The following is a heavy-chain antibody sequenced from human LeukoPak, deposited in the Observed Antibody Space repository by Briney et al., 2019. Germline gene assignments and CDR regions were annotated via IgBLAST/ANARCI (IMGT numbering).Heavy chain of an antibody. D-gene: IGHD5-12*01. CDR3: TRGDSGYARRGDV. V-gene: IGHV3-49*04. J-gene: IGHJ6*04. CDR2: IRSKAYGGTT. CDR1: GFTFGDYA. Sequence: GGSLRLSCTASGFTFGDYAMSWVRQAPGKGLEWVGFIRSKAYGGTTEYAASVKGRFTISRDDSKSIAYLQMNSLKTEDTAVYYCTRGDSGYARRGDVWGKGTTVTASS.